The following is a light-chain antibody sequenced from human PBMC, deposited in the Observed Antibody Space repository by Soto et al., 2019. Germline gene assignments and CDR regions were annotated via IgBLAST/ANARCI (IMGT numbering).Light chain of an antibody. CDR2: GAS. Sequence: ETVLTQSPGTLSLSPGERATLSCRASQSVSSNTLAWYQQKPGQAPRLLMYGASTRATGIPDRFSGSGSGTDFTLTVSRLEPDDFAVYYCQQYGSSPSWTFGQGTKLEIK. V-gene: IGKV3-20*01. CDR1: QSVSSNT. J-gene: IGKJ1*01. CDR3: QQYGSSPSWT.